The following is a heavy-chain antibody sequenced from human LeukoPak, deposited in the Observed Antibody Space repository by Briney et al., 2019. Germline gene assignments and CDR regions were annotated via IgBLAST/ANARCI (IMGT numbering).Heavy chain of an antibody. D-gene: IGHD5-24*01. J-gene: IGHJ4*02. CDR2: ISYDGSKQ. Sequence: GGSLRLSCGASGFTFSSYAMHWVREAPGKGLEWVAVISYDGSKQYYADSVKGRFTISRDNSKNTLYLQMNSLRAEDTAVYYCARPDGYNYFDYWGQGTLVTVSS. V-gene: IGHV3-30-3*01. CDR3: ARPDGYNYFDY. CDR1: GFTFSSYA.